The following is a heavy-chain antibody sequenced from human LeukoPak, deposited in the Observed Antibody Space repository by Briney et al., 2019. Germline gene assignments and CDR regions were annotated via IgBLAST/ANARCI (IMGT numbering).Heavy chain of an antibody. J-gene: IGHJ6*02. D-gene: IGHD1-26*01. CDR1: GYTFTSYY. CDR2: VNPSGGST. Sequence: ASVKVSCKASGYTFTSYYLHWVRQAPGQGLEWMGIVNPSGGSTSYAQKFQGRVTMTRDTSTSTVYMDLSSLRSEDTAVYYCARDGRVLGAPYYYGMDVWGQGTTVTVSS. V-gene: IGHV1-46*01. CDR3: ARDGRVLGAPYYYGMDV.